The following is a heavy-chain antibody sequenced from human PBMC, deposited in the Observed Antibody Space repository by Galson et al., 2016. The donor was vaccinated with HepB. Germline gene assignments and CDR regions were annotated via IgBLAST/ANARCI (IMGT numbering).Heavy chain of an antibody. CDR3: AKVPYYNYWYFDL. J-gene: IGHJ2*01. Sequence: LRLSCAASGFTFSNYAMTWVRQAPGKGLEWVSALSGSGGSTYYADSVKGRFTISRDNSKNTLSLQMNSLRAEDTAIYYCAKVPYYNYWYFDLWGRGTLVTVSS. CDR1: GFTFSNYA. V-gene: IGHV3-23*01. D-gene: IGHD3-22*01. CDR2: LSGSGGST.